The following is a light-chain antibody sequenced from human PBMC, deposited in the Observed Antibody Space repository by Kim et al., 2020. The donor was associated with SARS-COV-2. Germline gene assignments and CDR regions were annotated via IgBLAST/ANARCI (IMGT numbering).Light chain of an antibody. J-gene: IGLJ7*01. V-gene: IGLV6-57*03. CDR2: EDA. Sequence: ESPGKTVTISCTRTSDSIASKPVQWYKQRPGSVPTTVIYEDALRPSGIPDRFSGSIDTSSNSASLTISGLTTEDEAVYFCQSYEVFGGGTQLTVL. CDR1: SDSIASKP. CDR3: QSYEV.